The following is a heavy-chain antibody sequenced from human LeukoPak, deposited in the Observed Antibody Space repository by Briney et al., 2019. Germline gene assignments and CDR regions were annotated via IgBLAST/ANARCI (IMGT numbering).Heavy chain of an antibody. CDR2: IYTSGST. Sequence: SETLSLTFTVSGGSISSGSYYWSWIRQPAGKGLEWIGRIYTSGSTNYNPSLKSRVTMSVDTSKNQFSLKLSSVTAADTAVYYCPRAVAGPHPFDYWGQGTLVTVSS. D-gene: IGHD6-19*01. V-gene: IGHV4-61*02. CDR3: PRAVAGPHPFDY. CDR1: GGSISSGSYY. J-gene: IGHJ4*02.